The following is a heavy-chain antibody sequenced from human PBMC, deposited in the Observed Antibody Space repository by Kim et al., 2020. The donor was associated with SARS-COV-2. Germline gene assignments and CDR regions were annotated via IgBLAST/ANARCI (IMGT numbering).Heavy chain of an antibody. Sequence: ASVKVSCKASGYTFTSYGISWVRQAPGQGLEWMGWISAYNGNTNYAQKLQGRVTMTTDTSTSTAYMELRSLRSDDTAVYYCARYEDSSGYWRTYYFDYWGQGPLVTVSS. J-gene: IGHJ4*02. V-gene: IGHV1-18*01. CDR1: GYTFTSYG. D-gene: IGHD3-22*01. CDR2: ISAYNGNT. CDR3: ARYEDSSGYWRTYYFDY.